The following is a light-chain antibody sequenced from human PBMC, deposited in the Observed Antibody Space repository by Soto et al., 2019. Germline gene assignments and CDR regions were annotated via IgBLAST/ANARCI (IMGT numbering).Light chain of an antibody. CDR3: QQYGSSQYT. CDR2: GAS. J-gene: IGKJ2*01. V-gene: IGKV3-20*01. CDR1: QSVSSSY. Sequence: IVLTQSPGTLSLSPGERATLSCRASQSVSSSYLAWYQQKPGQAPRLLIYGASSRAAGIPDRFSGSGSGTDFTITISRLEHEDFAVYYCQQYGSSQYTFGQGTKLEIK.